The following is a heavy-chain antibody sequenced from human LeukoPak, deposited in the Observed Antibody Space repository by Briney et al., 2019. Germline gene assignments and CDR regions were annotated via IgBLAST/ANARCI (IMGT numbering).Heavy chain of an antibody. Sequence: GGSLRLSCAASGFTFSNYAMSWVRQAPGEGLEWVSAISGSGGNTYYADSVKGRFTISRDNSKNTLFLQMNSLRAEDTAVYYCAREYGSGMDYFDPWGQGTLVTVSS. D-gene: IGHD3-10*01. CDR2: ISGSGGNT. CDR1: GFTFSNYA. V-gene: IGHV3-23*01. CDR3: AREYGSGMDYFDP. J-gene: IGHJ5*02.